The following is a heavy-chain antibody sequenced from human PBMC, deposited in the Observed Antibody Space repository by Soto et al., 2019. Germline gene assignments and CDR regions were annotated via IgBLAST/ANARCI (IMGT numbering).Heavy chain of an antibody. D-gene: IGHD2-8*01. V-gene: IGHV3-30-3*01. Sequence: QVQLVESGGGVVQPGRSLRLSCAASGFTFSSYAMHWVRQAPGKGLEWVAVISYDGSNKYYEDSVKGRFTISRDNSKNTLYLQMNSLIAEDTAVYYCARDALLMGDANYGMDVLGQGTTGTVSS. CDR1: GFTFSSYA. CDR2: ISYDGSNK. J-gene: IGHJ6*02. CDR3: ARDALLMGDANYGMDV.